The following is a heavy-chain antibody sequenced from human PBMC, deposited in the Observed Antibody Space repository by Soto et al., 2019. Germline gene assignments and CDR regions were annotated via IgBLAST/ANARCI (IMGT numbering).Heavy chain of an antibody. CDR2: IYYSGST. D-gene: IGHD2-2*01. J-gene: IGHJ6*02. CDR3: ARDHFVTSMDATAGVVRYSGMDV. Sequence: SETLSLTCTVSGGSISSGGYYWIWIRRHPGRGLDWIGYIYYSGSTNYNPSLESRVTISEDTSKNQLSLELSSVTAAETAVYYCARDHFVTSMDATAGVVRYSGMDVWGQGTTVTVSS. V-gene: IGHV4-61*08. CDR1: GGSISSGGYY.